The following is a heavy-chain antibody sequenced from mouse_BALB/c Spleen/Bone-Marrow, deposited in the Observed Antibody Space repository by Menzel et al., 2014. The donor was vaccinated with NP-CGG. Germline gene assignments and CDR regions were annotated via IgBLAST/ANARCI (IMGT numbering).Heavy chain of an antibody. Sequence: VKLMESGPGLVALSQRLSIPCTVSGFSLTVYGINWVRQPPGKGLEWLGMIWGDGTTDYNSALRSRLSINKDNSRSQVFLKMNSLQTDDTARYFCAREKYGNYYAMGYWGQGTSVTVSS. V-gene: IGHV2-6-7*01. J-gene: IGHJ4*01. CDR3: AREKYGNYYAMGY. D-gene: IGHD2-10*02. CDR2: IWGDGTT. CDR1: GFSLTVYG.